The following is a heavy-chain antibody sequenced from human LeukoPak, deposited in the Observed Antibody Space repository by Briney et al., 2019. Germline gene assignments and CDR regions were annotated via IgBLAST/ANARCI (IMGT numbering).Heavy chain of an antibody. D-gene: IGHD3-10*01. CDR2: INPNSGGT. CDR3: ARAPPITRGPFDP. V-gene: IGHV1-2*02. J-gene: IGHJ5*02. CDR1: GYTFTSYY. Sequence: ASVKVSCKASGYTFTSYYMHWVRQAPGQGLEWMGWINPNSGGTIYAQKFQGRVTMTRDTSISTVYMELSRLRSDDTAVYYCARAPPITRGPFDPWGQGTLVTVSS.